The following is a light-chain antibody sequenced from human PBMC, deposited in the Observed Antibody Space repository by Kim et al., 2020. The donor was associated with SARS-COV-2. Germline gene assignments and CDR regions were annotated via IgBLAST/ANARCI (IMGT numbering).Light chain of an antibody. J-gene: IGLJ2*01. CDR2: KDS. V-gene: IGLV3-27*01. CDR1: VLPKKY. Sequence: SVSPGQTARITCSGDVLPKKYARWFQQKPGQAPVLVIYKDSKRPSGIPERFSGSSSGATVTLTISGAQVDDEADYYCYSTVDNNLVFGGGTQLTVL. CDR3: YSTVDNNLV.